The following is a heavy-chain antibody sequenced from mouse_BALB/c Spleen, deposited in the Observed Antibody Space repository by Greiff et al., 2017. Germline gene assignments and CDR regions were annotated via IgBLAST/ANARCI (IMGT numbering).Heavy chain of an antibody. D-gene: IGHD2-2*01. V-gene: IGHV1S81*02. CDR1: ASPSPTSG. Sequence: HLKHPGADLLNPGPQVNFSSRPPASPSPTSGSHWVKQRPGQGLEWIGEIILRNGRTNYNEKFKSKATLTVDKSSSTAYMQLSSLTSEDSAVYYCARAPRGLRSDYWGQGTTLTVSS. CDR3: ARAPRGLRSDY. J-gene: IGHJ2*01. CDR2: IILRNGRT.